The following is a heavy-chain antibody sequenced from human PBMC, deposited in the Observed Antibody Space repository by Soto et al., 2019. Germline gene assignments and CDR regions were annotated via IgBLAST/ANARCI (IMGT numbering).Heavy chain of an antibody. V-gene: IGHV3-23*01. J-gene: IGHJ5*02. CDR3: AKVGGGTLIA. D-gene: IGHD2-21*01. CDR2: ISDSGGST. Sequence: EVQLLESGGGLVQPGGSLRLSCAASGFTFSSYAMSWVRQAPGKGLDWVSAISDSGGSTYYADSVKGRFTISRDNSKNTLDLQMNSLGAEDTAVYYCAKVGGGTLIAWGQGTLVTVSS. CDR1: GFTFSSYA.